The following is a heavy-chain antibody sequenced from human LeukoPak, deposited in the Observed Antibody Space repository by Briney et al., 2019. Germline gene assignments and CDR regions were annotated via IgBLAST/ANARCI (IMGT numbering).Heavy chain of an antibody. J-gene: IGHJ4*02. CDR1: GFTFSSYS. CDR2: ISSSSSYI. CDR3: AGEVPPKAEMATTFDY. V-gene: IGHV3-21*01. D-gene: IGHD5-24*01. Sequence: GGSLRLSCAASGFTFSSYSMNWVRQAPGKGLEWVSSISSSSSYIYYADICYADSVKGRFTISRDNAKNSLYLQMNSLRAEDTAVYYCAGEVPPKAEMATTFDYRGQGTLVTVSS.